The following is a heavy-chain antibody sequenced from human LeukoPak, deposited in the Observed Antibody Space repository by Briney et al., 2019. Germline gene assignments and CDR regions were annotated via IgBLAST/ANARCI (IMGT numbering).Heavy chain of an antibody. D-gene: IGHD3-9*01. CDR1: GGSISSGDSY. J-gene: IGHJ6*02. Sequence: PSETLSLTCTVSGGSISSGDSYRSWIRQPPGKGLEWIGYIYYSGSTYYNPSLKSRVTISVDTSKNQFSLKLSSVTAADTAVYYCAGHFDWSATVWGQGTTVTVSS. CDR3: AGHFDWSATV. V-gene: IGHV4-30-4*01. CDR2: IYYSGST.